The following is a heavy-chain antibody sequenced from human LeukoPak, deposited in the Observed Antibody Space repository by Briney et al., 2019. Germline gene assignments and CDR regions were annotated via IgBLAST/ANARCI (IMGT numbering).Heavy chain of an antibody. J-gene: IGHJ4*02. CDR2: INYSGST. Sequence: PSETLSLTRTVSGGSVSSTTYCWSWICQPPGKGLEWIASINYSGSTYYNPSLKSRVTISVDTSENQFSLKLSSVTAADTAVYYCARYVVYGSGKYYFDYWGQGTLVTVSS. V-gene: IGHV4-39*01. CDR1: GGSVSSTTYC. D-gene: IGHD3-10*01. CDR3: ARYVVYGSGKYYFDY.